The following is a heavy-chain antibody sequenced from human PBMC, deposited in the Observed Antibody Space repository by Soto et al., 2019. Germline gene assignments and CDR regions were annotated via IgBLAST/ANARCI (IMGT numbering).Heavy chain of an antibody. Sequence: ASVKVSCKASGYTFTSYGISWVRQAPGQGLEWMGWISAYNGNTNYAQKLQGRVTMTTDTSTSTAYMELRSLRSDDTAVYYCARDLFMITFGGNFDYWGQGTLVTVSS. V-gene: IGHV1-18*01. J-gene: IGHJ4*02. CDR3: ARDLFMITFGGNFDY. D-gene: IGHD3-16*01. CDR2: ISAYNGNT. CDR1: GYTFTSYG.